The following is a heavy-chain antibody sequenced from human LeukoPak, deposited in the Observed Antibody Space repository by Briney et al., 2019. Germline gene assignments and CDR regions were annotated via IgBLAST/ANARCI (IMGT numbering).Heavy chain of an antibody. Sequence: QSGGSLKLSCAASGFTFSGSAMHWVRQASGKGLEWVGRIRSKDNSYATAYAASVKGRFTISRDDSKNTAYLQMNSLKTEDTAVYYCTRGYRGSYPGFDYWGQGTLVTVSS. J-gene: IGHJ4*02. V-gene: IGHV3-73*01. CDR2: IRSKDNSYAT. CDR3: TRGYRGSYPGFDY. CDR1: GFTFSGSA. D-gene: IGHD1-26*01.